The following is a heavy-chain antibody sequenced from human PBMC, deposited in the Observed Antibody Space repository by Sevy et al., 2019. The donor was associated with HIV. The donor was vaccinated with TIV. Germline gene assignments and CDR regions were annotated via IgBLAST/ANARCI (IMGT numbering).Heavy chain of an antibody. CDR2: IYYTGST. D-gene: IGHD5-12*01. CDR3: ARSPPVRSGDDSLDWFDP. V-gene: IGHV4-59*13. CDR1: GGSISVYY. Sequence: SETPSLTCTVSGGSISVYYWSWIRQPPGKALEYIGDIYYTGSTNYNPSLKSRVTISVDTSKNQLSLKLSSVTAADTAVYYCARSPPVRSGDDSLDWFDPWGQGTLVTVSS. J-gene: IGHJ5*02.